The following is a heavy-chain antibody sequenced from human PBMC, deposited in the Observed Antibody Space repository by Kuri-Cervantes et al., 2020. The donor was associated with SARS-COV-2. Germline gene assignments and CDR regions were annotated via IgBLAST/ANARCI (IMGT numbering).Heavy chain of an antibody. CDR3: ARVSSGGGGYYFDY. D-gene: IGHD6-19*01. Sequence: SETLSLTCAVYGGSFSGYYWSWIRQPPGKGLEWIGEINHSGSTNYNSSLKSRVTISVDTSRNQFSLKLSSVAAADTAVYYCARVSSGGGGYYFDYWGQGTLVTISS. CDR2: INHSGST. CDR1: GGSFSGYY. J-gene: IGHJ4*02. V-gene: IGHV4-34*01.